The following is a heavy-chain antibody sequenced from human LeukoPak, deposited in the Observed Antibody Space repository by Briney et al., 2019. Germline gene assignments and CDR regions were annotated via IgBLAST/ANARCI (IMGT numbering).Heavy chain of an antibody. J-gene: IGHJ5*02. D-gene: IGHD3-10*01. CDR2: ISYSGST. Sequence: SETLSLTCTVSGGSISPYFWSWIRKPPGKGLEWIGYISYSGSTNYNPSLKSRVTISVDTSKNQFSLQLSSVTAADTAVYYCARDDYRGVTNFDPWGQGTLVTVSS. CDR1: GGSISPYF. V-gene: IGHV4-59*01. CDR3: ARDDYRGVTNFDP.